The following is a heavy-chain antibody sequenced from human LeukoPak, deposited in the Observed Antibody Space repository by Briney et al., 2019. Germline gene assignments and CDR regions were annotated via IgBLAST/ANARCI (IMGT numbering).Heavy chain of an antibody. CDR3: AKGRGYCTGGSCYSDY. Sequence: PGGSLRLSCTASGFTFSNYAMSWVRQAPGKGLEWVSTISGSDGSTYYADSVKGRFTISRDNSKNTLYLQMNSLRVEDTAIYYCAKGRGYCTGGSCYSDYWGQGTLVTGSS. CDR2: ISGSDGST. J-gene: IGHJ4*02. V-gene: IGHV3-23*01. CDR1: GFTFSNYA. D-gene: IGHD2-15*01.